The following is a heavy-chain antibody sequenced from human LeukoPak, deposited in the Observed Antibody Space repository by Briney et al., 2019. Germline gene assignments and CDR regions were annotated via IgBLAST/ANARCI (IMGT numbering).Heavy chain of an antibody. CDR2: ISGSGGST. V-gene: IGHV3-23*01. CDR1: GFTFSSYA. CDR3: AKRIYDILTGQTGFDY. D-gene: IGHD3-9*01. Sequence: PGGTLRLSCAASGFTFSSYAVSWVRQARGKGLEWGSAISGSGGSTYYADSVKGRFTISRDNSKNTLYLQMNSLRAEDAAVYYCAKRIYDILTGQTGFDYWGQGTLVTVSS. J-gene: IGHJ4*02.